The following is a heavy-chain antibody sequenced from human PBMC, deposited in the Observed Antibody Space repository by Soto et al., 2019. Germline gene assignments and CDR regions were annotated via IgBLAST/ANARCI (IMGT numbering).Heavy chain of an antibody. CDR3: ARNWNYALDY. J-gene: IGHJ4*02. CDR1: GGSSSSSSYY. D-gene: IGHD1-7*01. Sequence: SETLSLTCTVSGGSSSSSSYYWGWIRQPPGKGLEWIGSIYYSGSTYYNPSLKSRVTISVDTSKNQFSLKLSSVTAADTAVYYCARNWNYALDYWGQGTLVTVSS. V-gene: IGHV4-39*01. CDR2: IYYSGST.